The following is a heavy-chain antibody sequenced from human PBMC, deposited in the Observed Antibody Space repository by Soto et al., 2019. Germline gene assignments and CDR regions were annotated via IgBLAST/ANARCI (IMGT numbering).Heavy chain of an antibody. CDR3: ARDRNWKTFSYQYYFDF. Sequence: PGGSLRLSCAASGFTFSSCAMGWVRQAPGKGLEWVSDIIDSGGSTYYADSVKGRFTISRDNSKNTLYLQLNSLRAEDTAVYYCARDRNWKTFSYQYYFDFWGQGTLVTVSS. D-gene: IGHD1-1*01. J-gene: IGHJ4*02. V-gene: IGHV3-23*01. CDR2: IIDSGGST. CDR1: GFTFSSCA.